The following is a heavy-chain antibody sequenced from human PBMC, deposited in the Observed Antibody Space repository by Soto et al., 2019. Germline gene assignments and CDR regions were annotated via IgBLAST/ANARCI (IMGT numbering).Heavy chain of an antibody. J-gene: IGHJ4*02. CDR2: ISSSSSYI. V-gene: IGHV3-21*01. CDR3: ARATVGYDILTGYYGAENFDY. CDR1: GFTFSSYS. D-gene: IGHD3-9*01. Sequence: EVQLVESGGGLVKPGGSLRLSCAASGFTFSSYSMNWVRQAPGKGLEWVSSISSSSSYIYYADSVKGRFTISRDNAKNSLYLQMNSLRAEDTAVYYCARATVGYDILTGYYGAENFDYWGQGTLVTVSS.